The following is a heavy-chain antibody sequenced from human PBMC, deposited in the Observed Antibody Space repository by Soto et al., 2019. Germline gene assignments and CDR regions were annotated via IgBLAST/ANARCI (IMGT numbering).Heavy chain of an antibody. Sequence: SETLSVPCSVSGGSISSGGYYWSWIRQHPGKGLEWIGYIYYSGSTYYNPSLKSRVTISVDTSKNQFSLKLSSVTAADTAVYYCARDLRFRGFYGMDVWGQGTTVTVSS. CDR1: GGSISSGGYY. J-gene: IGHJ6*02. CDR3: ARDLRFRGFYGMDV. V-gene: IGHV4-31*03. D-gene: IGHD3-10*01. CDR2: IYYSGST.